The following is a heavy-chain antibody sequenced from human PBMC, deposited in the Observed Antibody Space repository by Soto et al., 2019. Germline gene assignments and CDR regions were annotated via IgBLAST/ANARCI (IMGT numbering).Heavy chain of an antibody. Sequence: QVQLQESGPGLVQPSKTLSLTCTVSGGSISSYYWSWIRQTPGKGLQYIGYIYYSGSANYNPTLKGRATVSDDPSSMPMCLTLTSVTAPDTAVYNCARGWGVRNVYVMHVWCHGTTVTVSS. CDR2: IYYSGSA. D-gene: IGHD3-16*01. J-gene: IGHJ6*02. V-gene: IGHV4-59*08. CDR1: GGSISSYY. CDR3: ARGWGVRNVYVMHV.